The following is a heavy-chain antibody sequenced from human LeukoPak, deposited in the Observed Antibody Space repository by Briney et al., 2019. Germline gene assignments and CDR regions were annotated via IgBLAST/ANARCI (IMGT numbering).Heavy chain of an antibody. Sequence: GGSLRLSCAASGFTFSDSYMSWIRQSPGKGLGWISYISSSGETIYYADSMKGRFTISRDNAKNPLYLHINSLSAEDAAVYYCARNLPVRNDGWPLFDYWGQGTLVTVSS. CDR3: ARNLPVRNDGWPLFDY. V-gene: IGHV3-11*01. CDR2: ISSSGETI. CDR1: GFTFSDSY. J-gene: IGHJ4*02. D-gene: IGHD1-1*01.